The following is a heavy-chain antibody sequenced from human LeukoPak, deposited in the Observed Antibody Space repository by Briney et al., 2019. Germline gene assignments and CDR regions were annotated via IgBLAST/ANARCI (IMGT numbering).Heavy chain of an antibody. V-gene: IGHV3-23*01. Sequence: PGGSLRLSCAASGFTLSSYAMSWVRQAPGKGLEWVSAISGSGGSTYYADSVKGRFTISRDNSKNTLYLQMNSLRAEDTAVYYCAKGCGFGELLSDYYGMDVWGKGTTVTVSS. J-gene: IGHJ6*04. CDR3: AKGCGFGELLSDYYGMDV. D-gene: IGHD3-10*01. CDR2: ISGSGGST. CDR1: GFTLSSYA.